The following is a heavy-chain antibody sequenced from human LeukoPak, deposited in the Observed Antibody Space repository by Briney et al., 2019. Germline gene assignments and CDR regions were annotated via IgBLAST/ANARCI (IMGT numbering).Heavy chain of an antibody. D-gene: IGHD3-10*01. V-gene: IGHV4-59*01. CDR1: GVSISSYY. J-gene: IGHJ4*02. CDR3: ARDLALRGLIDY. Sequence: SETLSLTCKVSGVSISSYYWSWIRQPPGKGLEWIGYIHDSGRTNYNPSLKSRVTISRDTSKNQFSLRLTSVTAVDTAVYYCARDLALRGLIDYWGQGTLVTVSS. CDR2: IHDSGRT.